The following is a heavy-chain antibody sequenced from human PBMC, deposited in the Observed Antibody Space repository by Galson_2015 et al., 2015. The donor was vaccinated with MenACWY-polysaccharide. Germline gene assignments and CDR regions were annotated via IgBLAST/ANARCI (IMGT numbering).Heavy chain of an antibody. D-gene: IGHD1-26*01. CDR3: AKEGGSYFKRPFDGYYYGMDV. V-gene: IGHV3-23*01. Sequence: SLRLSCAASGFTFSSYAMSWVRQAPGKGLERVSAISGSGGSTYYADSVKGRFTISRDNSKNTLYLQMNSLRAEDTAVYYCAKEGGSYFKRPFDGYYYGMDVWGQGTTVTVSS. J-gene: IGHJ6*02. CDR2: ISGSGGST. CDR1: GFTFSSYA.